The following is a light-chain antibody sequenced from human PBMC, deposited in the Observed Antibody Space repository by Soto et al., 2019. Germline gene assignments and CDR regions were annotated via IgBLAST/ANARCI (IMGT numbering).Light chain of an antibody. V-gene: IGLV2-8*01. Sequence: QSALTQPPSASGPPGQSVTISCTGTRSDVGGYNSVSWYPQHPGKAPKLMIFEVSKRPSGVPDRFSGSKSGNSASLTVSVLQAEDEADYDCSSYAGINNVLFGGGTKLTVL. CDR3: SSYAGINNVL. J-gene: IGLJ2*01. CDR2: EVS. CDR1: RSDVGGYNS.